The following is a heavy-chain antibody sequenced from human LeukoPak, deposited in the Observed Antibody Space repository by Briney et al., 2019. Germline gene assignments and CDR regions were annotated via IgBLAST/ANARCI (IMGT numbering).Heavy chain of an antibody. V-gene: IGHV1-69*05. D-gene: IGHD6-13*01. Sequence: GASVRVSCKASGGTFSGSGFTWVRQAPGQGLEWMGGIIPISATAIYAQNFKGRVTLSTDESRTTAYMELYTPRSEDTAVYYCARVSDFSSTFYYYYMDVWGKGTTVTVSS. J-gene: IGHJ6*03. CDR1: GGTFSGSG. CDR3: ARVSDFSSTFYYYYMDV. CDR2: IIPISATA.